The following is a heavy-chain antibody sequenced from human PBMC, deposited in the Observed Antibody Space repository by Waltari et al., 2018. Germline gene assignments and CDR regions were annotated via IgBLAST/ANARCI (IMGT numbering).Heavy chain of an antibody. Sequence: QVQLVGSGGGVVQPGRSLRLSCAASGFTLSSYAMPWVRQAPGKGLEWVAVISYDGSNKYYADSVKGRCTISRDNSKNTLELQMNSLRAEDTAVYYCARDGDYMWGSYRYYFDYWGQGTLVTVSS. CDR2: ISYDGSNK. CDR3: ARDGDYMWGSYRYYFDY. J-gene: IGHJ4*02. D-gene: IGHD3-16*02. V-gene: IGHV3-30-3*01. CDR1: GFTLSSYA.